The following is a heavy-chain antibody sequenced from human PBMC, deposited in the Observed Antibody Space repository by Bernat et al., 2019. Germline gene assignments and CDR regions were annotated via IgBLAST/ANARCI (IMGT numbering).Heavy chain of an antibody. D-gene: IGHD2-15*01. Sequence: VQLLESGGGVVQPGRSLRLSCAVSGFTFSSYDMIWVRQAPGKGLEWVSGISGGGDRTYDADSVKGRFTISRDNSKNTLSLQMNSLRAEDTAVYYCAKILSQVDYYWYGADVWGQGTTVTVSS. V-gene: IGHV3-23*01. CDR1: GFTFSSYD. CDR3: AKILSQVDYYWYGADV. J-gene: IGHJ6*02. CDR2: ISGGGDRT.